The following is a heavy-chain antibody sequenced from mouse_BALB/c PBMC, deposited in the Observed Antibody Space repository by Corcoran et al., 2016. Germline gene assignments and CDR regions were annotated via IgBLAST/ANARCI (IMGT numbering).Heavy chain of an antibody. CDR3: ARGRARAPYYFDY. CDR1: GFNIKDTY. J-gene: IGHJ2*01. D-gene: IGHD3-1*01. V-gene: IGHV14-3*02. Sequence: EVQLQQSGAELVKPGASVKLSCTASGFNIKDTYMHWVKQRPEQGLEWIGRIDPANGNTKYDPKFQGKATITADTSSNTAYLQLSSLTSEDTAVYYGARGRARAPYYFDYWGQGTTLTVSS. CDR2: IDPANGNT.